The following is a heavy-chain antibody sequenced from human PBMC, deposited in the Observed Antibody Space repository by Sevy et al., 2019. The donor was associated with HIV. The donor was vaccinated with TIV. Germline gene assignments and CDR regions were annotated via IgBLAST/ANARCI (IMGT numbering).Heavy chain of an antibody. V-gene: IGHV4-59*01. CDR3: ARESIGAVGDFDY. J-gene: IGHJ4*02. CDR2: IYYSGST. Sequence: SETLSLTCTVSGGSISNYFWSWIRQPPGKGLEWIGYIYYSGSTNYNLSLKSRITISVDTSKNQFSLKLSSVTAADTAVYYCARESIGAVGDFDYWGQGTLVTVSS. CDR1: GGSISNYF. D-gene: IGHD6-13*01.